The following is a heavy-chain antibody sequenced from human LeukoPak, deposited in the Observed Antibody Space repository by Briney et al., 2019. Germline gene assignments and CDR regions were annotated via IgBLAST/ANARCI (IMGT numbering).Heavy chain of an antibody. CDR1: GYTFTGYY. CDR2: INPNSGGT. V-gene: IGHV1-2*02. D-gene: IGHD5-12*01. J-gene: IGHJ5*02. Sequence: GASVKVSCKASGYTFTGYYMHWVRQAPGQGLEWMGWINPNSGGTNYAQKFQGRVTMTRDTSISTAYMELSRLRSDDTAVYYCAKFGGYVEYNWFDPWGQGTLVTVSP. CDR3: AKFGGYVEYNWFDP.